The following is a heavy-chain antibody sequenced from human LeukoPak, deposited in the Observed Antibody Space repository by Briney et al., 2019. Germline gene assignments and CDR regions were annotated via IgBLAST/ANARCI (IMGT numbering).Heavy chain of an antibody. CDR1: GFTFSSYS. J-gene: IGHJ3*02. V-gene: IGHV3-21*04. CDR2: ISSSSSYI. CDR3: AKDQKVWGSYRPIDAFDI. Sequence: GGSLRLSCAASGFTFSSYSMNWVRQAPGKGLEWVSSISSSSSYIYYADSVKGRFTISRDNAKNSLYLQMNSLRAEDTAVYYCAKDQKVWGSYRPIDAFDIWGQGTMVTVSS. D-gene: IGHD3-16*02.